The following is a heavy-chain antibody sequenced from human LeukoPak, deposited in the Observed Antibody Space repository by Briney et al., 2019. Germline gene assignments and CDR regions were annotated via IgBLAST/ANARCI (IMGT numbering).Heavy chain of an antibody. CDR3: AKGSCSSTSCPHDY. CDR1: GFTFDDYA. CDR2: ISWNSGSI. D-gene: IGHD2-2*01. J-gene: IGHJ4*02. V-gene: IGHV3-9*01. Sequence: GRSLRLSCAASGFTFDDYAMHWVRQAPGKGLEWVSGISWNSGSIGYADSVKGRFTISRDNAKNSLYLQMNSLGAEDTALYYCAKGSCSSTSCPHDYWGQGTLVTVSS.